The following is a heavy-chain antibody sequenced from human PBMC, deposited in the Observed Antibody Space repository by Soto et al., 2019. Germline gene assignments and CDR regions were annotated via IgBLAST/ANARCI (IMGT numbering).Heavy chain of an antibody. Sequence: SETLSLTCTVSGGFISSYYWSWIRQPPGKRLEWIGYIYYSGSTNYNPSLKSRVTISVDTSKNQFSLKLSSVTAADTAVYYCARYTHYYGSGSYYPAGKFDYWGQGTLVTVSS. CDR1: GGFISSYY. V-gene: IGHV4-59*08. J-gene: IGHJ4*02. D-gene: IGHD3-10*01. CDR3: ARYTHYYGSGSYYPAGKFDY. CDR2: IYYSGST.